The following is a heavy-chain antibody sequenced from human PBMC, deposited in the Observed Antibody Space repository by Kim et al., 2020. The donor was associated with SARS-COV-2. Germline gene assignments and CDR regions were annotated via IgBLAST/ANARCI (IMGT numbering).Heavy chain of an antibody. V-gene: IGHV4-34*01. CDR1: GGSFSGYY. D-gene: IGHD2-15*01. CDR2: INHSGRT. CDR3: ARGATPAFDIVVVVAATRGWFDP. J-gene: IGHJ5*02. Sequence: SETLSLTCAVYGGSFSGYYWSWIRQLPGKGLEWIWEINHSGRTNYNPSLKSRVTISVDTSKNQFSLKLISVTAADTAVYYCARGATPAFDIVVVVAATRGWFDPWGQGTLVTVSS.